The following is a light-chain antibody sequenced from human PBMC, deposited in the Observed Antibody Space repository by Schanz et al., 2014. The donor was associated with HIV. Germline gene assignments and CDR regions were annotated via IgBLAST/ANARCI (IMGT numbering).Light chain of an antibody. CDR1: STDIGDDNY. CDR2: DVN. CDR3: SSYTVASTCL. V-gene: IGLV2-14*03. Sequence: QSALAQPASMSASPGQSITISCVGSSTDIGDDNYVSWYQHHPGTAPKLLIYDVNIRPSGVSDRFAGSKSGNTASLTISGXXADDEADYFCSSYTVASTCLFGGGTKLTVL. J-gene: IGLJ3*02.